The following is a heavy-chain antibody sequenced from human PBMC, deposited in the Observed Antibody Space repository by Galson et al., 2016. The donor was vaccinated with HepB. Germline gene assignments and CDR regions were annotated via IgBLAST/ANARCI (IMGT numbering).Heavy chain of an antibody. J-gene: IGHJ4*02. V-gene: IGHV3-9*01. D-gene: IGHD7-27*01. CDR2: ISWNGGSM. CDR1: GFTFYEYA. CDR3: ARALGTHSPFDS. Sequence: SLRLSCAASGFTFYEYAMHWVRQAPGKGLEWVSRISWNGGSMDYAASVKGRFTISRDNAKNSLYPQMNSLRPEDTALYFCARALGTHSPFDSWGQGTQVTVSS.